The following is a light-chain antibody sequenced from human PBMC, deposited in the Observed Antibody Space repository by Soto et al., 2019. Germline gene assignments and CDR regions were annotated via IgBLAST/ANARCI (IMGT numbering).Light chain of an antibody. V-gene: IGKV3-20*01. CDR3: QQYGSSPWT. Sequence: ESVLTQAPGTLSLSPGERDTLSCRASQSVSSSYLAWYQQKPGQAPRPLIYGASSRAIGIPDRFSGSGSGTDFTLTISRLEPEDFAVYYCQQYGSSPWTFGQRTKVDIK. CDR1: QSVSSSY. CDR2: GAS. J-gene: IGKJ1*01.